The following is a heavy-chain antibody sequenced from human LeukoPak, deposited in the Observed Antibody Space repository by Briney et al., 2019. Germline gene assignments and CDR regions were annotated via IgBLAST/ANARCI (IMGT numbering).Heavy chain of an antibody. CDR2: IKQDGSEK. Sequence: GGSLRLSCAASGFTFSSYAMHWVRQAPGKGLEWVANIKQDGSEKYYVDSVKGRFTISRDNAKNSLYLQMNSLRAEDTAVYYCARDRGRPEYYDFWSGYYFDYRGQGTLVTVSS. CDR1: GFTFSSYA. D-gene: IGHD3-3*01. CDR3: ARDRGRPEYYDFWSGYYFDY. V-gene: IGHV3-7*01. J-gene: IGHJ4*02.